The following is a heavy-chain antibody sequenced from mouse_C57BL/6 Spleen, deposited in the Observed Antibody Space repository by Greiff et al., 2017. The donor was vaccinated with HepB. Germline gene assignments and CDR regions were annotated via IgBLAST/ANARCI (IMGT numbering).Heavy chain of an antibody. V-gene: IGHV5-17*01. CDR1: GFTFSDYG. CDR2: ISSGSSTI. CDR3: ARDGNYGPYFDV. J-gene: IGHJ1*03. D-gene: IGHD2-1*01. Sequence: EVKVVESGGGLVKPGGSLKLSCAASGFTFSDYGMHWVRQAPEKGLEWVAYISSGSSTIYYADTVKGRFTISRDNAKNTLFLQMTSLRSEDTAMYYCARDGNYGPYFDVWGTGTTVTVSS.